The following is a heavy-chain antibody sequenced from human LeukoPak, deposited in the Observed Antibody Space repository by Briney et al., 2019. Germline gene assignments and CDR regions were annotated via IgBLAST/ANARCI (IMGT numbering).Heavy chain of an antibody. CDR1: GFTFTNAW. J-gene: IGHJ4*02. CDR3: TTDLGLTMIRGVIVY. CDR2: IKSKGDGETI. Sequence: GGSLRLSCADSGFTFTNAWMSWVRQAPGKGLEWVGRIKSKGDGETIDNAAPVKGRFTMSRDDSKATLYLQMNSLKAEDTAVYYCTTDLGLTMIRGVIVYWGQGALVTVPS. V-gene: IGHV3-15*01. D-gene: IGHD3-10*01.